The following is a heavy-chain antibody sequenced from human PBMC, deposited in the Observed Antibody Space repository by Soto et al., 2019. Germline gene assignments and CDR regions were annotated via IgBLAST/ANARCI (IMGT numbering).Heavy chain of an antibody. CDR2: ISGRSAVP. J-gene: IGHJ5*02. Sequence: EGQLLQSGGDLVQPGGSLRLSCAGSGLTLRSYAMTWIRQTPEKGLEWVSTISGRSAVPSYADSVNGRFTVSRDNSKNTLSLQMTSLRPDDTAIYYCAKGGPFTGGFDPWGQGTLVTVSA. V-gene: IGHV3-23*01. CDR3: AKGGPFTGGFDP. D-gene: IGHD3-16*01. CDR1: GLTLRSYA.